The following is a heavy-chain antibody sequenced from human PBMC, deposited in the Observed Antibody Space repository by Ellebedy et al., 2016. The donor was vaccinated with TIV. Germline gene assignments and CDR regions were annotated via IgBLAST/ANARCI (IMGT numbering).Heavy chain of an antibody. J-gene: IGHJ4*02. V-gene: IGHV3-7*01. CDR1: GFTFSNYW. D-gene: IGHD1-26*01. CDR3: VRGQSSGVGAPY. Sequence: GESLKISCAASGFTFSNYWMSWVRQAPGKGLEWVANIKQDGSEKYYVHSVKGRFTISRDNAKNSLYLQMDSLRAEDTAVYYCVRGQSSGVGAPYWGQGTRVTVSS. CDR2: IKQDGSEK.